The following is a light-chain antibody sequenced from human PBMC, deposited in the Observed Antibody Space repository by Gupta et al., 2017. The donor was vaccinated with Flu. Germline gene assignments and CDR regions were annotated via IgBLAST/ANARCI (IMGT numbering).Light chain of an antibody. Sequence: EIVLTQSPGTLSLSPGERATLSCRASQSISRSSLAWYQQKPGQAPRLLIYGTSSRATGIPDRFSGSGPGTDFTLTVRRLEPEDFAVYYCQQHGTSPWTFGQGTKVEIK. V-gene: IGKV3-20*01. J-gene: IGKJ1*01. CDR3: QQHGTSPWT. CDR1: QSISRSS. CDR2: GTS.